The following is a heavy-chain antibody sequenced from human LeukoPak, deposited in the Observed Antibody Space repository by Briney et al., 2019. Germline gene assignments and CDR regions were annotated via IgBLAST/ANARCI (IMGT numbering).Heavy chain of an antibody. V-gene: IGHV4-34*01. J-gene: IGHJ5*02. CDR3: ARGGWGFDP. CDR1: GGSFSGYY. D-gene: IGHD1-26*01. Sequence: SETLSLTCAVYGGSFSGYYWSWIRQPPGKGLEWIGEINHSGSTNYNPSLESRVAMSVDTSKNQFSLKLNSVTAADTAIYYCARGGWGFDPWGQGTLVTVSS. CDR2: INHSGST.